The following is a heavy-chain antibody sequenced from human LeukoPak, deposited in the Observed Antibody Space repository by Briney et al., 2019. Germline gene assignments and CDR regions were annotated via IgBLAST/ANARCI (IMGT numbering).Heavy chain of an antibody. D-gene: IGHD3-22*01. CDR2: LYYSGST. CDR3: ARLTMIVVYAFDI. Sequence: SETLSLTCSVSGGSISSSRYYWGWIRQPPGKGLEWIGNLYYSGSTYDNPSLKSRVTLSVDTSKDQFSLKLSSVTAADTAVYYCARLTMIVVYAFDIWGQGTMVTVSS. CDR1: GGSISSSRYY. V-gene: IGHV4-39*01. J-gene: IGHJ3*02.